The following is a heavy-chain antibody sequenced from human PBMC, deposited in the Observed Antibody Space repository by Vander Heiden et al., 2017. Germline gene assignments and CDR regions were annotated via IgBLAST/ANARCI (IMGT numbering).Heavy chain of an antibody. CDR1: GFTFSSYA. V-gene: IGHV3-30*04. CDR2: ISYDGSNK. J-gene: IGHJ4*02. Sequence: GFTFSSYAMHWVRQAPGKGLEWVAVISYDGSNKYYADSVKGRFTIARDNSKNTLYLQMNSLRAEHTAVYYCARPPPTLAASGSERVDYFDYWGQGTLVTVSS. D-gene: IGHD6-13*01. CDR3: ARPPPTLAASGSERVDYFDY.